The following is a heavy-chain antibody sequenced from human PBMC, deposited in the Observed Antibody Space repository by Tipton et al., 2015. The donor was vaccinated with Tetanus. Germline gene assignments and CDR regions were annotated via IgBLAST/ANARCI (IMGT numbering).Heavy chain of an antibody. J-gene: IGHJ6*02. Sequence: TLSLTCTVSGGSISSGGYYWSWIRQPPGKGLEWIGYVSDSGSTYSSPSLRSRIIISVDTSKNQFSLILSSVTAADTAVYYCARATPSGSYFVRYYSMDVWGQGTTVVVSS. V-gene: IGHV4-30-4*01. CDR2: VSDSGST. D-gene: IGHD3-22*01. CDR3: ARATPSGSYFVRYYSMDV. CDR1: GGSISSGGYY.